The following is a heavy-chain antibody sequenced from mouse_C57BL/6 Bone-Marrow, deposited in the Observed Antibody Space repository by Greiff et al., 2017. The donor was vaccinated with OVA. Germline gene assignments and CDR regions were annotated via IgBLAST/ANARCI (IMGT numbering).Heavy chain of an antibody. Sequence: QVQLQQSGAALVRPGTSVPMSCQASGSPFTNSWLGWAQHRPGPGLAWIGDIYPGGGYTHYNEKFKGKATLTADKSSSTAYMQFSSLTSEDSAIYYCARGYDYDLYYFDYWGQGTTLTVSS. CDR1: GSPFTNSW. J-gene: IGHJ2*01. CDR2: IYPGGGYT. D-gene: IGHD2-4*01. V-gene: IGHV1-63*01. CDR3: ARGYDYDLYYFDY.